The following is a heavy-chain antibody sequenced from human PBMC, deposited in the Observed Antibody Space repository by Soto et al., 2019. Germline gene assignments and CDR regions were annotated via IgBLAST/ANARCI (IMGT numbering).Heavy chain of an antibody. CDR1: GFTFSDYY. V-gene: IGHV3-11*01. J-gene: IGHJ6*03. CDR2: ISSSGSTI. D-gene: IGHD2-15*01. Sequence: GGSLRLSCAASGFTFSDYYMSWIRQAPGKGLEWVSYISSSGSTIYYADSVKGRFTISRDNAKNSLYLQMNSLRAEDTAVYYCARDKKDIVVVVAAYYYYYYYMDVWGKGTTVTVSS. CDR3: ARDKKDIVVVVAAYYYYYYYMDV.